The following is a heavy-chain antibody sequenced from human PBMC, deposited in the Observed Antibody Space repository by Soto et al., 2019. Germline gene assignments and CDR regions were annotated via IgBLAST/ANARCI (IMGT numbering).Heavy chain of an antibody. Sequence: GGSLRLSCAASGFTFISYSMNWVLQAPGKGLEWVSSISSSSSYIYYADSVKGRFTISRDNAKNSLYLQMNSLRAEDTAVYYCARGYSSGWYDDDYWGQGPLVTVSS. CDR1: GFTFISYS. V-gene: IGHV3-21*01. J-gene: IGHJ4*02. CDR2: ISSSSSYI. CDR3: ARGYSSGWYDDDY. D-gene: IGHD6-19*01.